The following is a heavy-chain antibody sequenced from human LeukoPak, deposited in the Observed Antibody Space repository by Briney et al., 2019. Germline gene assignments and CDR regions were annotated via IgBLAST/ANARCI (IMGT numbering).Heavy chain of an antibody. CDR3: ARGNWDIAAALDP. CDR2: MYAGGTT. CDR1: GVIVSRNF. V-gene: IGHV3-53*01. D-gene: IGHD6-13*01. J-gene: IGHJ5*02. Sequence: PGGSLRLSCAASGVIVSRNFMSWVRQAPGKGLQWVAIMYAGGTTDYSDSVRGRFHISRDSSNNTLSLQINSLRAEDTAVYYCARGNWDIAAALDPWGQGTLVTVSS.